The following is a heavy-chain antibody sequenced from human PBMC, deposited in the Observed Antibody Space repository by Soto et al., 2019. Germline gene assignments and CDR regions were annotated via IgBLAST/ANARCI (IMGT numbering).Heavy chain of an antibody. D-gene: IGHD2-15*01. J-gene: IGHJ4*02. CDR3: ARGVSGVVANFDY. Sequence: GGSLRLSCAASGLTFSSYGMHWVRQAPGKGLEWVAVIWYDGSNKYYADSVKGRFTISRDNSKNTLYLQMNSLRAEDTAVYYCARGVSGVVANFDYWGQGTLVTVSS. V-gene: IGHV3-33*01. CDR1: GLTFSSYG. CDR2: IWYDGSNK.